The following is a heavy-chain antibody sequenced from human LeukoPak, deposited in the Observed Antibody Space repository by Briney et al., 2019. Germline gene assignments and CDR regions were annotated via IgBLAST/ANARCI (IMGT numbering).Heavy chain of an antibody. D-gene: IGHD1-7*01. J-gene: IGHJ4*02. CDR2: ISTYNGNT. CDR3: ARDLGRELLPYYFDL. CDR1: GYTFTSYG. Sequence: EASVKVSCKASGYTFTSYGISWVRQAPGQGLEWMGWISTYNGNTRYAQRLQGRVTVTTDTSTRTSYMELRSLRSDDTAVYYCARDLGRELLPYYFDLWGQGTLVTVSS. V-gene: IGHV1-18*01.